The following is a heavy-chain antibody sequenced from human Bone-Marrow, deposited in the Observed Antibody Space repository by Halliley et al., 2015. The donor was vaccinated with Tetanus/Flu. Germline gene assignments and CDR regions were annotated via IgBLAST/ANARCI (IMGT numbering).Heavy chain of an antibody. CDR2: IDYSGSP. D-gene: IGHD6-19*01. V-gene: IGHV4-30-4*05. J-gene: IGHJ5*02. CDR3: ARLGLEYSSGWPNWFDP. Sequence: IGYIDYSGSPSYNPSLKSRLTISADTSKNHFLLKLSFVTAADTAVYYCARLGLEYSSGWPNWFDPWGQGTLVTVSS.